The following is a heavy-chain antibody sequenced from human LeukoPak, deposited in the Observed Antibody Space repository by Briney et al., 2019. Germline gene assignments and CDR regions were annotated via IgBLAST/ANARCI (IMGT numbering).Heavy chain of an antibody. CDR1: GFTFINYA. J-gene: IGHJ4*02. Sequence: GGSLRLSCAASGFTFINYAMSWVRQAPGKGLEWVSGIVGSGGGTFYADSVKGRFTNSRDNSRTTLYLQINSLRAEDTAIYYCAKGLNNWDYDYWGQGTLVTVSS. CDR3: AKGLNNWDYDY. CDR2: IVGSGGGT. D-gene: IGHD1-1*01. V-gene: IGHV3-23*01.